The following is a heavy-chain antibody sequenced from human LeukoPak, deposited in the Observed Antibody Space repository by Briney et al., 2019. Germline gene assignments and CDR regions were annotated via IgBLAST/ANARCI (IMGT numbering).Heavy chain of an antibody. V-gene: IGHV3-30*18. Sequence: PGGSLRLSCAASGFTFSSYGMHWVRQAPGKGLEWVAVISYDGSNKYYADSVKGRFTISRDNSKNTLYLQMNSLRAEDTAVYYCAKDLIVVVPAAIPLHTIGPPDYWGQGTLVTVSS. CDR3: AKDLIVVVPAAIPLHTIGPPDY. CDR1: GFTFSSYG. J-gene: IGHJ4*02. CDR2: ISYDGSNK. D-gene: IGHD2-2*01.